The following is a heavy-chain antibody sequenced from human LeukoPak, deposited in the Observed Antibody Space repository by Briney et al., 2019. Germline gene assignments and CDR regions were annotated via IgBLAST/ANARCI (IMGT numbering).Heavy chain of an antibody. J-gene: IGHJ5*02. CDR1: GFTFSSYG. V-gene: IGHV3-30*02. Sequence: GGSLRLSCAASGFTFSSYGMHWVRQAPCKGLEWVAFIRYDGSNKYYADSVKGRFTISRDNSKNTLYLQMNSLRAEDTAVYYCAKDRGYQLLRGSWFDPWGQGTLVTVSS. CDR3: AKDRGYQLLRGSWFDP. CDR2: IRYDGSNK. D-gene: IGHD2-2*01.